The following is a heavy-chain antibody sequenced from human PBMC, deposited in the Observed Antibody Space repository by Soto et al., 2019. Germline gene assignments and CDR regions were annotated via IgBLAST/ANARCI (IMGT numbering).Heavy chain of an antibody. CDR3: ARDQASRVDP. J-gene: IGHJ5*02. Sequence: PSETLSLTCTVSGGSISRGDYYWSGIRQPPGKGLEWIGYIHYSGSTDYNPSLKSRVTISVDTSKNQFSLKLSSVTAADTAVYYCARDQASRVDPWGQGTLVTVSS. V-gene: IGHV4-30-4*01. CDR2: IHYSGST. CDR1: GGSISRGDYY.